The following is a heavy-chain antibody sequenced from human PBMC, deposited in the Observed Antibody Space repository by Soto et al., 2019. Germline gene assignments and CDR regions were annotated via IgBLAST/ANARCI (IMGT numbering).Heavy chain of an antibody. J-gene: IGHJ6*02. CDR1: GGTFSSYA. CDR2: IIPIFGTA. CDR3: ARDLGYCRGGSCYYDYDGRDV. V-gene: IGHV1-69*01. D-gene: IGHD2-15*01. Sequence: QVQLVQSGAEVKKPGSSVKVSCKASGGTFSSYAISWVRQAPGQGLEWLGGIIPIFGTANYAQKFQGRVTITSDESTSTAYMELSSLRSEDTAVYYCARDLGYCRGGSCYYDYDGRDVWGQGTTVTVSS.